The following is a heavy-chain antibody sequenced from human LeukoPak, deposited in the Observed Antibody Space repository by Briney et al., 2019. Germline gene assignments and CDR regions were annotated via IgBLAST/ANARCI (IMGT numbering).Heavy chain of an antibody. J-gene: IGHJ5*02. Sequence: ASVKVSCKASGYSFTAYYMHWVRQAPGHGLEWMGRINPDTGDTTYARNFQGRVTMTRDTSITTAYMELTRLTSDDTAVYYCARMGESHWFDPWGQGSLVTVTP. CDR3: ARMGESHWFDP. V-gene: IGHV1-2*02. CDR2: INPDTGDT. CDR1: GYSFTAYY. D-gene: IGHD3-16*01.